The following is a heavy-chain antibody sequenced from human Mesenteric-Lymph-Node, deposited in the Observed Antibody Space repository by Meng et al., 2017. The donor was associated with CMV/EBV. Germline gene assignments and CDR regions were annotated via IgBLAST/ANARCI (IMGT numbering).Heavy chain of an antibody. CDR1: GGSFSGFY. V-gene: IGHV4-34*09. J-gene: IGHJ5*02. CDR2: INHSGST. CDR3: ARGHIVVVPAARFSWFDP. Sequence: LRLSCAVYGGSFSGFYWSWIRQPPGKGLEWIGEINHSGSTYYNPSLKSRVTISEDTSKNQFSLKLSSVTAADTAVYYCARGHIVVVPAARFSWFDPWGQGTLVTVSS. D-gene: IGHD2-2*01.